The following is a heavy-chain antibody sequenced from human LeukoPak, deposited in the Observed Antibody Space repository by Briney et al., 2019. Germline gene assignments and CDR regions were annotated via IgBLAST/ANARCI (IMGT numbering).Heavy chain of an antibody. Sequence: TGGSLRLSCAASGFSVSSNYMSWVRQAPGKGLEWVSVIYSGGSTYYADSVKGRFTISRDNSKNTLYLQMKSLRAEDTAVYYCTRDYYYDSSGHKGDDAFDIWGQGTMVTVSS. CDR1: GFSVSSNY. CDR2: IYSGGST. D-gene: IGHD3-22*01. J-gene: IGHJ3*02. V-gene: IGHV3-53*01. CDR3: TRDYYYDSSGHKGDDAFDI.